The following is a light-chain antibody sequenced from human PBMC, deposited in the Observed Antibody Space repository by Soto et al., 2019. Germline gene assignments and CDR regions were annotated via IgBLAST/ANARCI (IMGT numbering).Light chain of an antibody. CDR1: SGHSTYI. CDR2: LEGSGSY. Sequence: TVVTQSSSASASLGSSVKLTCTLSSGHSTYIIAWHQQQPGKAPRYLMKLEGSGSYNKGSGIPDRFSGSSSGADRYLTISNLQFEDEADYYCETWDTNVVVFGGGTKLTVL. V-gene: IGLV4-60*02. CDR3: ETWDTNVVV. J-gene: IGLJ2*01.